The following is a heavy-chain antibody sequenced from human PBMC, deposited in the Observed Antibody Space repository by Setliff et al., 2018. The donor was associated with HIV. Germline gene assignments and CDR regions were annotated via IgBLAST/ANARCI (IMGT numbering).Heavy chain of an antibody. D-gene: IGHD3-10*01. CDR3: AGGLHYGLGKFGY. CDR2: IYTTGIT. Sequence: PSETLSLTCAVSGYSISSGYYWGWIRQPAGKGLEWIGRIYTTGITNYIPSLKSRVTISLDTSKNQFSLKLSSVTAADTAVYYCAGGLHYGLGKFGYWGQGTLVTVSS. J-gene: IGHJ4*02. CDR1: GYSISSGYY. V-gene: IGHV4-61*02.